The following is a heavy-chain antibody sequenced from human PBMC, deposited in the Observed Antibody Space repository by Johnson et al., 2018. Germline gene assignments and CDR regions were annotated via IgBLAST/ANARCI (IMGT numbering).Heavy chain of an antibody. Sequence: VQLQESGGGVVRXGGSLRLSCAASGFTVDDYAMHWVRQAPGKGLEWVALISWDGGSSYYADSVKGRFTISRDNSKNSLYLQMNSLRAEDTALYYCANQTYSSSPYMDVWGKGTTVTVSS. J-gene: IGHJ6*03. CDR1: GFTVDDYA. D-gene: IGHD6-13*01. V-gene: IGHV3-43D*03. CDR2: ISWDGGSS. CDR3: ANQTYSSSPYMDV.